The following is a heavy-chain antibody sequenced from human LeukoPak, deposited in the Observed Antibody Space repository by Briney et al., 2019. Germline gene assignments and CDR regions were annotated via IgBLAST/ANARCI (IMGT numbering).Heavy chain of an antibody. CDR2: TYYRSKWYS. Sequence: SQTLSLTCAISGDSVSANRAAWNWIRQSPSRGLEWLGRTYYRSKWYSDYTISVKSRITINSDTSKNQFSLQLNSVTPEDTAVYYCARVSDYPKEKFDFWGQGALVTVSS. D-gene: IGHD3/OR15-3a*01. CDR1: GDSVSANRAA. V-gene: IGHV6-1*01. J-gene: IGHJ4*02. CDR3: ARVSDYPKEKFDF.